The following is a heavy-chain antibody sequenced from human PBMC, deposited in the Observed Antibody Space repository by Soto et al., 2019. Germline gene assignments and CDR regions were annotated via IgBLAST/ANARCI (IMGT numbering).Heavy chain of an antibody. CDR2: NYYSGIT. Sequence: QVQLQESGPGLVKPSQTLSLTCTVSGGSISSGGYYWTWIRQHPGKGLEWIGYNYYSGITYYNPSLNSRVTXSLXXSXYQFSLKLSSVTAADTAVYYCARGSSIAGLYYGMDVWGQGTTVTVSS. CDR1: GGSISSGGYY. D-gene: IGHD6-6*01. V-gene: IGHV4-31*03. CDR3: ARGSSIAGLYYGMDV. J-gene: IGHJ6*02.